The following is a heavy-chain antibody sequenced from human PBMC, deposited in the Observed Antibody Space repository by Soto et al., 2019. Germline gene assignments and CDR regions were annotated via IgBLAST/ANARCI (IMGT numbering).Heavy chain of an antibody. CDR3: ARVWGYYGSGSYYIVQAFDP. D-gene: IGHD3-10*01. CDR1: GFTFSNAW. Sequence: GGSLRLSCAASGFTFSNAWMSWVRQAPGKGLEWVSSISSSSSYIYYADSVKGRFTISRDNAKNSLYLQMNSLRAEDTAVYYCARVWGYYGSGSYYIVQAFDPWGQGSLVIVSS. J-gene: IGHJ5*02. V-gene: IGHV3-21*04. CDR2: ISSSSSYI.